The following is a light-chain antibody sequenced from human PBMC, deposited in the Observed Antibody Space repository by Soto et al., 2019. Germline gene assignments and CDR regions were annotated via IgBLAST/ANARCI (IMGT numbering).Light chain of an antibody. V-gene: IGKV3-15*01. J-gene: IGKJ1*01. CDR3: QQNKDWPGT. CDR1: QSVSYY. CDR2: DAS. Sequence: EILMTQSPATLSVSPGERVTFSCRASQSVSYYLARYQQKPGQAPRLLIYDASTRATGIPVRFSGSGSGTEFTLTISSLQSEDFGVYYCQQNKDWPGTFGQGTKVEIK.